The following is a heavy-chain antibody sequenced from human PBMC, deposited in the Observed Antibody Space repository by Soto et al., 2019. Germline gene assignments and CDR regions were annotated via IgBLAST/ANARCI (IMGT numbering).Heavy chain of an antibody. CDR1: GGSLSNYY. CDR2: IYYSGST. Sequence: AETLSLTCTVAGGSLSNYYWSWFRTPTDKGLESIGYIYYSGSTNYNPSLKSRVTISVDTSKNQFSLKLSSVTAADTAVYYCAREGGYSSGWNYYYGMDVWGQGTTVTVSS. J-gene: IGHJ6*02. D-gene: IGHD6-19*01. V-gene: IGHV4-59*12. CDR3: AREGGYSSGWNYYYGMDV.